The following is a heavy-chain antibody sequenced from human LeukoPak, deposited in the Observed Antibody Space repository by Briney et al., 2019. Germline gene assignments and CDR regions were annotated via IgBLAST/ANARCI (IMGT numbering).Heavy chain of an antibody. CDR3: ARASGEVAPTMSIDY. Sequence: PGGSLRLSCAASGFTFSSYVMSWVRQAPGKGLEWVSAISGSGGSTYYTDSVEGRFTISRDNSKNTLYLQMNSLRAEDTAVYYCARASGEVAPTMSIDYWGQGTLVTVSS. D-gene: IGHD3-10*02. J-gene: IGHJ4*02. CDR1: GFTFSSYV. V-gene: IGHV3-23*01. CDR2: ISGSGGST.